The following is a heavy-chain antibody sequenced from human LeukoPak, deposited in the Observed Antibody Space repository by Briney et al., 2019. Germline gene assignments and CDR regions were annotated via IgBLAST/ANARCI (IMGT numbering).Heavy chain of an antibody. V-gene: IGHV4-38-2*01. Sequence: SETLSLTCAVSGYSISSGYYWGWIRQPPGKGLEWIGGIYHSGSTYYNPSLKSRVTITVDTSKNQFSLKLSSVTAADTAVYYCARTMIVVVNSEFDIWGQGTMVTVSS. CDR3: ARTMIVVVNSEFDI. D-gene: IGHD3-22*01. CDR2: IYHSGST. J-gene: IGHJ3*02. CDR1: GYSISSGYY.